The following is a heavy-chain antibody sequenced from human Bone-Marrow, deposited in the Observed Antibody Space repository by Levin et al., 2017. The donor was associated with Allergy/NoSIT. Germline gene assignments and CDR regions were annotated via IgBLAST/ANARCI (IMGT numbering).Heavy chain of an antibody. CDR2: VAHDGSVQ. V-gene: IGHV3-30*18. CDR1: GFTFSNYG. D-gene: IGHD2/OR15-2a*01. CDR3: LKEPHVYVGGWYFEN. J-gene: IGHJ4*02. Sequence: GGSLRLSCAASGFTFSNYGMHWVRQAPGKGPEWVAVVAHDGSVQYYADSVKGRFTISRDNSKNTLNLQMNSLRAEDTAVYYCLKEPHVYVGGWYFENWGQGTLVTVSS.